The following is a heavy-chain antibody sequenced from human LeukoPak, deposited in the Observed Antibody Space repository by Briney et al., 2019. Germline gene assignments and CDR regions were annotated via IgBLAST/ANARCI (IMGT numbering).Heavy chain of an antibody. V-gene: IGHV3-21*01. CDR3: AKNVESKTLIRRSWFDP. Sequence: GGSLRLSCTASGFTFGSYDMNWVRQAPGKGLEWVSTISTGSNYIYYADSVKGRFTISRDNAKGSLYLQMSILRAEDTAVYYCAKNVESKTLIRRSWFDPWGQGTLVTVSS. D-gene: IGHD2-21*01. CDR1: GFTFGSYD. J-gene: IGHJ5*02. CDR2: ISTGSNYI.